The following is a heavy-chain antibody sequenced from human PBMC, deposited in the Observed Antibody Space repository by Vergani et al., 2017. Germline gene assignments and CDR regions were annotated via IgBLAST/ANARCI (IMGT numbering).Heavy chain of an antibody. V-gene: IGHV1-3*01. CDR1: GYTFTSYA. CDR2: INAGNGNT. CDR3: ARDDGSGVLDY. D-gene: IGHD3-10*01. Sequence: QVQLVQSGAEVKKPGASVKVSCKASGYTFTSYAMHCVRQAPGQRLEWMGWINAGNGNTKYSQEFQGRVTITRDTSASTAYMELSSLRSEDTAVYYCARDDGSGVLDYWGQGTLVTVSS. J-gene: IGHJ4*02.